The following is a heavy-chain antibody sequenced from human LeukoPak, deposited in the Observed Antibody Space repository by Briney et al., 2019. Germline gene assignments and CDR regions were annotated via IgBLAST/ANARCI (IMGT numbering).Heavy chain of an antibody. D-gene: IGHD5-18*01. CDR3: TTDFEFVHTAVEPDY. J-gene: IGHJ4*02. Sequence: GGSLRLSCAASGFTFSNAWMSWVRQAPGKGLEWVGRIKSKTDGGTTDYAAPVKGRFTISRDDSKNTLYLQMNSLKTEDTAVYYCTTDFEFVHTAVEPDYWGQGTLVTVSS. V-gene: IGHV3-15*01. CDR2: IKSKTDGGTT. CDR1: GFTFSNAW.